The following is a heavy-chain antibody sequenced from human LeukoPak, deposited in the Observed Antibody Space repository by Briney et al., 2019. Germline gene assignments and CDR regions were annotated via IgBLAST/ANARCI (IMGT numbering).Heavy chain of an antibody. J-gene: IGHJ4*02. CDR1: GYTFTSYD. CDR2: INTNTGNP. Sequence: ASVKVSCKASGYTFTSYDMNWVRQAPGQGLEWMGWINTNTGNPTYAQGFTGRFVFSLDTSVSTAYLQISSLKAEDTAVYYCARVDIEMATKRAGDYWGQGTLVTVSS. V-gene: IGHV7-4-1*02. D-gene: IGHD5-24*01. CDR3: ARVDIEMATKRAGDY.